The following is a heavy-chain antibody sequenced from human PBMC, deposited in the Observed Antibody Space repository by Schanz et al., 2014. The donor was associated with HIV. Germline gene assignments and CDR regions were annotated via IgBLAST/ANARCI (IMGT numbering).Heavy chain of an antibody. D-gene: IGHD1-1*01. J-gene: IGHJ4*02. CDR2: IKPNSGDT. CDR1: GYNFIDYY. Sequence: QVQLVQSGAEVKKPWATVKISCKASGYNFIDYYVHWVRQAPGQGPEWMGYIKPNSGDTFYAQKFRGRVTMTRDTSMSTASVELTRLRSDDTAVYFCTINQYQLLPFDYWGQGTLVSVSS. V-gene: IGHV1-2*02. CDR3: TINQYQLLPFDY.